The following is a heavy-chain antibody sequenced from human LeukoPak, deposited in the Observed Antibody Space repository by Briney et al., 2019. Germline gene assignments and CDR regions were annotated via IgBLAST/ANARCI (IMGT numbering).Heavy chain of an antibody. D-gene: IGHD3-16*01. CDR3: ARGKGDFDS. CDR2: IYYTGST. Sequence: SETLSLTCTVSGDSFTNYFWSWIRQPPGKGLEWIGSIYYTGSTNYNPSLQSRATISLDTSKNHFSLNLNSVTAADTAVYYCARGKGDFDSWGQGTLVTVSS. CDR1: GDSFTNYF. V-gene: IGHV4-59*01. J-gene: IGHJ4*02.